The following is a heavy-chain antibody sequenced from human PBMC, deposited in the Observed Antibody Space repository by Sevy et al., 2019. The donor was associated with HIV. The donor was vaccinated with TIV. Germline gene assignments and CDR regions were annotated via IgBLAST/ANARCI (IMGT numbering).Heavy chain of an antibody. CDR2: IYYSGST. CDR1: GGSISSGGYY. Sequence: SETLSLTCTVSGGSISSGGYYWSWIRQHPGKGLEWIGYIYYSGSTYYNPSLKSRVTISVDTSKNQFSLKLSSVTAADTAVYYCARSPNGGLVTRWFDPWGQGTLVTVSS. CDR3: ARSPNGGLVTRWFDP. D-gene: IGHD3-9*01. V-gene: IGHV4-31*03. J-gene: IGHJ5*02.